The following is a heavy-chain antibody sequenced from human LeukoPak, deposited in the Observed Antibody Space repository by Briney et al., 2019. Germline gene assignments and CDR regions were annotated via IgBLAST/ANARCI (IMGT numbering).Heavy chain of an antibody. CDR3: ARDFFIYYGTGSSSIHGMDG. CDR1: LGSISSYY. D-gene: IGHD3-10*01. J-gene: IGHJ6*02. Sequence: SETLSLTCVHPLGSISSYYWSCIRQPAGKGLEWIGRIYTSGSTTYNPSLKSRVTMSVDTSKNQFSLKLSSLTAADMAVNSCARDFFIYYGTGSSSIHGMDGWGQGITVIVSS. V-gene: IGHV4-4*07. CDR2: IYTSGST.